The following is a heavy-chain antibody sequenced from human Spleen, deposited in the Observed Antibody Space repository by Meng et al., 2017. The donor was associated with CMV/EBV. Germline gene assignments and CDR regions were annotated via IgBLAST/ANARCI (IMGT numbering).Heavy chain of an antibody. Sequence: SGYTFTGYHVPWLRQAPGQGLEWMAWLNPNSGATRYAQKFQGRLTMTGDTSLSTAYMEMSSLRSDDTAVYYCARETDYGGLFWYFDLWGRGTLVTVSS. CDR1: GYTFTGYH. J-gene: IGHJ2*01. V-gene: IGHV1-2*02. D-gene: IGHD4/OR15-4a*01. CDR2: LNPNSGAT. CDR3: ARETDYGGLFWYFDL.